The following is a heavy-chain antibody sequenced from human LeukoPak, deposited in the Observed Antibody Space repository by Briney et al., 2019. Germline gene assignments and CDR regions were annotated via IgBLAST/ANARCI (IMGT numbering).Heavy chain of an antibody. Sequence: SQTLSLTCTVSGGSISSGSYYWSWIRQPAGKGLEWIGRIYTSGSTNYNPSLKSRVTISVDTSKNQFSLKLSSVTAADTAVYYCASFISSSYVGDAFDIWGQGTMVTVSS. V-gene: IGHV4-61*02. CDR3: ASFISSSYVGDAFDI. CDR2: IYTSGST. D-gene: IGHD6-13*01. J-gene: IGHJ3*02. CDR1: GGSISSGSYY.